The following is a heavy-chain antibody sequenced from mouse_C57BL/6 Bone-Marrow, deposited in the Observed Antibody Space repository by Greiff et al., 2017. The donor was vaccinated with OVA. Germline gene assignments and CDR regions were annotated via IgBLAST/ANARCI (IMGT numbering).Heavy chain of an antibody. CDR3: AREGGYSNYGGFDY. Sequence: EVHLVESEGGLVQPGSSMKLSCTASGFTFSDYYMAWVRQVPEKGLEWVANINYDGSSTYYLDSLKSRFIISRDNAKNILYLQMSSLKSEDTATYYCAREGGYSNYGGFDYWGQGTTLTVSS. V-gene: IGHV5-16*01. D-gene: IGHD2-5*01. J-gene: IGHJ2*01. CDR1: GFTFSDYY. CDR2: INYDGSST.